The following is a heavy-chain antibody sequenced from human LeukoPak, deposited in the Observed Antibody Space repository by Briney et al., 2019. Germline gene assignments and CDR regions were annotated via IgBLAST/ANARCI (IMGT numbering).Heavy chain of an antibody. V-gene: IGHV3-48*02. CDR1: GFTFSAYS. CDR2: ITSSSSIM. Sequence: GGCLRLSCAASGFTFSAYSMNWVRQAPGKGLEWVSYITSSSSIMYYADPVKGRFTIYRDNAKSSLCLQMNSLRDEDTPVYYCARGLDSWGQGTLITVSS. CDR3: ARGLDS. J-gene: IGHJ4*02.